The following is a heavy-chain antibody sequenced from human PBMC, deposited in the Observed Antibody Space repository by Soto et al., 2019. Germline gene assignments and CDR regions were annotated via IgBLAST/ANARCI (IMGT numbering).Heavy chain of an antibody. Sequence: SETLSLTCTVSGGSMSRYYWSWIRQPPGKGLEWIGYIYYSGSTNYNPSLKSRVTISVDTSKNQFSLKLSSVTAADTAVYYCARELPGGSAAGIFDYWGQGTLVTVSS. D-gene: IGHD6-13*01. V-gene: IGHV4-59*01. CDR2: IYYSGST. CDR1: GGSMSRYY. CDR3: ARELPGGSAAGIFDY. J-gene: IGHJ4*02.